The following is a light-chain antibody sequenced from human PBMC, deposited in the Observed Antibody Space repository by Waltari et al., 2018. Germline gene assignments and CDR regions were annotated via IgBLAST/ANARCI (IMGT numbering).Light chain of an antibody. J-gene: IGKJ4*01. V-gene: IGKV3-11*01. Sequence: EILLTQSPVTLSVSPGERATLSCKASQSVRSYLAWYQQKPGQAPRLLIYDASNSASGIPARFSGSGSGTDFTLTISNVEPEDFAVYYWQQRHDWPLNFGGGTKLEIK. CDR1: QSVRSY. CDR3: QQRHDWPLN. CDR2: DAS.